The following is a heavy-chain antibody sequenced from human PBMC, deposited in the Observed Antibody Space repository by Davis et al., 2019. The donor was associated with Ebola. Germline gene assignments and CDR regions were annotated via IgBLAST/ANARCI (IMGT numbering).Heavy chain of an antibody. Sequence: SVKVSCKASGYTFTSYAISWVRQAPGQGLEWMGGIIPILGIANYAQKFQGRVTITADESTSTAYMELSSLRSDDTAVYYCARGDRIVGAYNWFDPWGQGTLVTVSS. CDR2: IIPILGIA. CDR1: GYTFTSYA. CDR3: ARGDRIVGAYNWFDP. J-gene: IGHJ5*02. V-gene: IGHV1-69*10. D-gene: IGHD1-26*01.